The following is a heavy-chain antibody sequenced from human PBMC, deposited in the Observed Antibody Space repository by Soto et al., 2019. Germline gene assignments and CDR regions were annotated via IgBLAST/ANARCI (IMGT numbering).Heavy chain of an antibody. CDR1: GGSISTFY. CDR2: IYYSGST. CDR3: ARVRTSWYHSFDI. J-gene: IGHJ3*02. Sequence: QVQLQESGPGLVKPSETLSLTCTVSGGSISTFYWSWIRQPPGKGLEWIGYIYYSGSTNYNPSLKSRVTISVDTSKNQLSLKLSSVTAADTAVYSCARVRTSWYHSFDIWGQGTMVTVSS. V-gene: IGHV4-59*01. D-gene: IGHD6-13*01.